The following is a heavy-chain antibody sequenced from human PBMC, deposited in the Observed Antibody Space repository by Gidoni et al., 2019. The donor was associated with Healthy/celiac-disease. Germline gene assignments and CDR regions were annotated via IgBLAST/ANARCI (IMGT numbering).Heavy chain of an antibody. CDR2: ISYDGSNK. V-gene: IGHV3-30*18. J-gene: IGHJ4*02. Sequence: QVPLVEPGGAGVQPGRSLRLSCAASGFTFSSYGMHWVRKAPGKGLEWVAVISYDGSNKYYADSVKGRFTISRDNSKNTLYLQMNSLRAEDTAVYYCAKDLLAAAGSPFDYWGQGTLVTVSS. D-gene: IGHD6-13*01. CDR3: AKDLLAAAGSPFDY. CDR1: GFTFSSYG.